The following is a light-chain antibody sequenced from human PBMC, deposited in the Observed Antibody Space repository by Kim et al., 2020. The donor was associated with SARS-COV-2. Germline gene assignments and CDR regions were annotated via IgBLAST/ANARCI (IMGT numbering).Light chain of an antibody. V-gene: IGKV3-20*01. CDR2: GAS. CDR1: QSVSGNC. CDR3: QQYGSPRVHT. Sequence: EIVLTQSPGTLSLSPGEGVTLSCRASQSVSGNCLAWYQQKPGQAPRLLIYGASTRATGIPDKFSGSGSGTDFTLTISRLEPEDFAVYYCQQYGSPRVHTFGGGTKVDIK. J-gene: IGKJ4*01.